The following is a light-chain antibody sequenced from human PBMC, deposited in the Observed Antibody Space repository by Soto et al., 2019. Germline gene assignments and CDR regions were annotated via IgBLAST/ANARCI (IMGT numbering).Light chain of an antibody. CDR3: QSYDSSNHKVV. V-gene: IGLV6-57*04. Sequence: NFMLTQPHSVSESPGKTVTISCTRSSGSIASNYVQWYLQRPGSAPTTVIYEDNQRPSGVPDRFSGSIDSSSNSASLTISGLKTEDEADYYCQSYDSSNHKVVFGGGTKLTVL. CDR1: SGSIASNY. J-gene: IGLJ2*01. CDR2: EDN.